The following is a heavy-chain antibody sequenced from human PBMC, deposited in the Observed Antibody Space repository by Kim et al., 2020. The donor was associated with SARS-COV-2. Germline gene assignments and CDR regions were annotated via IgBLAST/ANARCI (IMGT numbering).Heavy chain of an antibody. CDR3: ARVVGSSSSRGWFDP. Sequence: SETLSLTCTVSNDSISSDDYYWSWIRQPPGKGLEWIGYIFYSGGTRYNPSLKSRLTISVETSKNQFSLRLSSVTAADTAVYYCARVVGSSSSRGWFDPWG. CDR1: NDSISSDDYY. CDR2: IFYSGGT. J-gene: IGHJ5*02. V-gene: IGHV4-30-4*01. D-gene: IGHD6-13*01.